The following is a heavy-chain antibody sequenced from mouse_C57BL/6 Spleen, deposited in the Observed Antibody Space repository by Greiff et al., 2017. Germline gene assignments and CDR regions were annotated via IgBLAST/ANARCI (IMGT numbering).Heavy chain of an antibody. J-gene: IGHJ4*01. CDR1: GYTFTSYW. D-gene: IGHD4-1*01. CDR2: INPSSGYT. Sequence: VQLQQSGAELAKPGASVKLSCKASGYTFTSYWMHWVKQRPGQGLEWIGYINPSSGYTKYNQKFKDKATLTADKSSSTAYMQLSSLTYEDSAVYYCARYWEGISSAMDYWGQGTSVTVSS. CDR3: ARYWEGISSAMDY. V-gene: IGHV1-7*01.